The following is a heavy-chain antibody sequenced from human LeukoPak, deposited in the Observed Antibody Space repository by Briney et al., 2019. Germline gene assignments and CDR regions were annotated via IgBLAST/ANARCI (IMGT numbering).Heavy chain of an antibody. J-gene: IGHJ6*03. Sequence: IPSETLSLTCTVSGGSISSSDYYWGWIRQPPGKGLEWIASIYYSGTTHYNPSHQSRVTMSVDTSKNQFSLKLSSVTAADTAVYYCARAIDCSGGSCILDYYYYMDVWGKGTTVTVSS. CDR1: GGSISSSDYY. CDR2: IYYSGTT. V-gene: IGHV4-39*07. CDR3: ARAIDCSGGSCILDYYYYMDV. D-gene: IGHD2-15*01.